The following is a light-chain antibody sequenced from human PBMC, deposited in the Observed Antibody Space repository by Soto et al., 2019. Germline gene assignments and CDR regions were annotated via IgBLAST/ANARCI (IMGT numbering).Light chain of an antibody. CDR3: QQSYSTLRT. CDR2: AAS. J-gene: IGKJ1*01. CDR1: QSISSY. V-gene: IGKV1-39*01. Sequence: DIQMTQSPYSLSASVGDRVTITCRARQSISSYLNWYQQKPGKAPKLLIYAASSLQSGVPSRFRGSGSGTDFTLTISSLQPEDFATYYCQQSYSTLRTFGQGTKVEIK.